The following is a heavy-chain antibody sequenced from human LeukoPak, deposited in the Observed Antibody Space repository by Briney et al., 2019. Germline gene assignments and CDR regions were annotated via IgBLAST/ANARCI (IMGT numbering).Heavy chain of an antibody. Sequence: SETLSLTCAVSGGSISSSNWWSWIRQPPGKGLEWIGYIYYSGSTYYNPSLKSRVTISIDTSKNQFSLKLSSVTAADTAVYYCARFRDVPHSSRRYYYYYGMDVWGQGTTVTVSS. V-gene: IGHV4-4*02. CDR3: ARFRDVPHSSRRYYYYYGMDV. CDR2: IYYSGST. D-gene: IGHD6-13*01. CDR1: GGSISSSNW. J-gene: IGHJ6*02.